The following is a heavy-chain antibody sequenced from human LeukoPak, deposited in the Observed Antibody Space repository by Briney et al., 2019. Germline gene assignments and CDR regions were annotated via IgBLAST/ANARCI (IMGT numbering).Heavy chain of an antibody. CDR3: ARGYCSSTSCYAFDI. CDR2: IIPIFGTA. J-gene: IGHJ3*02. V-gene: IGHV1-69*06. D-gene: IGHD2-2*01. CDR1: GGTFGSYA. Sequence: SVKVSCTASGGTFGSYAISWVRQAPGQGLEWMGGIIPIFGTANYAQKFQGRVTITADKSTSTAYMELSSLRSEDTAVYYCARGYCSSTSCYAFDIWGQGTMVTVSS.